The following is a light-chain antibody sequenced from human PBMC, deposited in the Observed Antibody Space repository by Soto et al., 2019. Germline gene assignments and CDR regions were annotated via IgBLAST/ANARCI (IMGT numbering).Light chain of an antibody. J-gene: IGLJ1*01. CDR3: CSYAGNSTFV. Sequence: QSALTQPASVSGSPGQSITISCXGTSSDVGSYNLVSWYQHHPGKAPKLMIYEGIKRPSGISNRFSGSKSGNTASLTISGLXTEDESDYYCCSYAGNSTFVFGTGTKLTVL. CDR1: SSDVGSYNL. CDR2: EGI. V-gene: IGLV2-23*01.